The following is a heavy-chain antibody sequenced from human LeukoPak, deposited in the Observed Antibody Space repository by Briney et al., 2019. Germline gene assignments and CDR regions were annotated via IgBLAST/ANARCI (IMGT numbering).Heavy chain of an antibody. CDR2: INTDGSTT. J-gene: IGHJ6*02. CDR3: ARDISRTMDV. D-gene: IGHD2/OR15-2a*01. Sequence: GGSLRLSCVASGFTFSSRWMHWVRHAPGKGLVWVSIINTDGSTTRYADFVEGRFTISRDNARNTLYLEMNSLRVEDTAVYFCARDISRTMDVWGQGTTVTV. CDR1: GFTFSSRW. V-gene: IGHV3-74*01.